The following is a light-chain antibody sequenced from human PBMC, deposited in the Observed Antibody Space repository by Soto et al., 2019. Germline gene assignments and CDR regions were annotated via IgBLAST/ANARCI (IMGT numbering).Light chain of an antibody. CDR2: CAS. Sequence: VLTQSPGTLSLSPGERATLSCRASQSISSSLAWYQKKPGQAPRLLIYCASSRATGIPDRFSGSGSGTDFTLTISRLEPEDFAVYYYQHFSSSPLMYTFGQGTKLEIK. CDR1: QSISSS. CDR3: QHFSSSPLMYT. J-gene: IGKJ2*01. V-gene: IGKV3-20*01.